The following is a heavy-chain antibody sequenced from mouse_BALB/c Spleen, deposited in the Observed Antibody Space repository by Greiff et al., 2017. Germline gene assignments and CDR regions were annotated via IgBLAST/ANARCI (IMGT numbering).Heavy chain of an antibody. CDR3: TREGWDGFAY. CDR1: GYTFTSYY. D-gene: IGHD3-3*01. Sequence: QVQLQQSGAELVKPGASVKLSCKASGYTFTSYYMYWVKQRPGQGLEWIGEINPSNGGTNFNEKFKSKATLTVDKSSSTAYMQLSSLTSEDSAVYYSTREGWDGFAYWGQGTMVTVSA. J-gene: IGHJ3*01. CDR2: INPSNGGT. V-gene: IGHV1S81*02.